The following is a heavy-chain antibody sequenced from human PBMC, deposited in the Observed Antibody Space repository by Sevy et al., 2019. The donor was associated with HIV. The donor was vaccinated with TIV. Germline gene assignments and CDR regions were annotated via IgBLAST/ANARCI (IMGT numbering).Heavy chain of an antibody. V-gene: IGHV3-48*02. CDR1: GFTFSSYS. Sequence: GGSLRLSCAASGFTFSSYSMNWVRQAPGKGLEWVSYISSSSSTIYYADSVKGRFTISRDNAKNSLYLQMNSLRDEDTAVYYCAREFCTNGVCLYNDAFDIRGQGTMVTVSS. D-gene: IGHD2-8*01. CDR2: ISSSSSTI. J-gene: IGHJ3*02. CDR3: AREFCTNGVCLYNDAFDI.